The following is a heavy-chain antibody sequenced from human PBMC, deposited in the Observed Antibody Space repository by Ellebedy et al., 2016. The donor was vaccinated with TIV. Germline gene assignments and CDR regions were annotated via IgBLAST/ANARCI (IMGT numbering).Heavy chain of an antibody. J-gene: IGHJ3*02. V-gene: IGHV4-34*01. Sequence: MPSETLSLTCAVYGGSFSGYNWSWIRQPPGKGLEWIGEINQSGSTNYNPSLKSRDTISVDTSKNQFSLKLSPVTAADTAVYYCARGRLGNYLDAFDMWGQGTRVIVSS. D-gene: IGHD1-7*01. CDR1: GGSFSGYN. CDR2: INQSGST. CDR3: ARGRLGNYLDAFDM.